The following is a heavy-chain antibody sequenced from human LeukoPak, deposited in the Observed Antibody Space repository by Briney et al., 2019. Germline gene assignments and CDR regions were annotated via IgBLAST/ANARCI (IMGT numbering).Heavy chain of an antibody. CDR2: IYYSGST. V-gene: IGHV4-30-4*01. J-gene: IGHJ3*02. CDR3: ARGIAAAGTEHAFDI. D-gene: IGHD6-13*01. CDR1: GGSISSGDYY. Sequence: SETLSLTCTVSGGSISSGDYYWSWIRQPPGKGLEWIGYIYYSGSTYYNPPLKSRVTISVDTSKNQFSLKLSSVTAADTAVYHCARGIAAAGTEHAFDIWGQGTMVTVSS.